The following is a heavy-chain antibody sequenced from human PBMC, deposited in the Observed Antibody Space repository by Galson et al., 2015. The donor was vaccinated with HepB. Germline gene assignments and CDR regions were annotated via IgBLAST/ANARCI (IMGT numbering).Heavy chain of an antibody. CDR3: AKAGRGSTTRLYYYQYYMDV. V-gene: IGHV3-9*01. J-gene: IGHJ6*03. Sequence: SLRLSCAASGFNFDDYAMHWVRQGPGKGLEWVSGISWNSNNIGYADSVKGRFIISRDNAKNSLYLQMNSLTTEDTALYYCAKAGRGSTTRLYYYQYYMDVWGKGTTVTVSS. CDR1: GFNFDDYA. D-gene: IGHD1-26*01. CDR2: ISWNSNNI.